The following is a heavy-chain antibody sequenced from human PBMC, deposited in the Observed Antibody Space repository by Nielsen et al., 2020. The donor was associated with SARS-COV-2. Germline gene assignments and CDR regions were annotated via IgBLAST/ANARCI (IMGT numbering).Heavy chain of an antibody. CDR2: IYYTGST. Sequence: SETLSLTCTVSGGSVSSGSYYWSWIRQSPGKGLEWIGYIYYTGSTNYNPSLKSRVIILVDTSKNQFSLKLSSMTAADTAVYFCARSGYYDTSSLNFDYWGQGALVTVSS. CDR1: GGSVSSGSYY. J-gene: IGHJ4*02. CDR3: ARSGYYDTSSLNFDY. D-gene: IGHD3-22*01. V-gene: IGHV4-61*01.